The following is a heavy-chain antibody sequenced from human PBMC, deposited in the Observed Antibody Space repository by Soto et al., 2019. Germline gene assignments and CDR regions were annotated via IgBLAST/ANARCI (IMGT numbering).Heavy chain of an antibody. Sequence: ASVKVSCKASGYTFTSYGISWVRQAPGQGLEWMGWISAYNGNTNYAQKLQGRVTMTTDTSTSTAYMELRSLRSDDTAVYYCASVGSTNYCGGDCYPGGDDAFDIWGQGTMVTVSS. D-gene: IGHD2-21*02. CDR3: ASVGSTNYCGGDCYPGGDDAFDI. CDR2: ISAYNGNT. CDR1: GYTFTSYG. V-gene: IGHV1-18*04. J-gene: IGHJ3*02.